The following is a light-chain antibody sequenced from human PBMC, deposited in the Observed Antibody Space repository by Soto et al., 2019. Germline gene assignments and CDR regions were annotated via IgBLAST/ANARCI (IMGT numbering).Light chain of an antibody. Sequence: QSVLTQPPSVSAAPGQRVTISCSGSSSNIGGNSVSWYQQLPGTAPKLLIYDDDKRPSGIPDRFSGSKSGTSATLGITGFQTGDEADYYCGSWDSSLSAYVFGTGTQVIVL. J-gene: IGLJ1*01. V-gene: IGLV1-51*01. CDR1: SSNIGGNS. CDR3: GSWDSSLSAYV. CDR2: DDD.